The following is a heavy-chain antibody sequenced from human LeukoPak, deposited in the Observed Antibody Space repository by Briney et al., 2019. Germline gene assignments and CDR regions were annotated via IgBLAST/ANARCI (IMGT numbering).Heavy chain of an antibody. CDR1: GGSFSGYY. CDR2: INHSGST. D-gene: IGHD2-15*01. CDR3: ARLVVVAVLDY. J-gene: IGHJ4*02. Sequence: SETLSLTCAVYGGSFSGYYWSWIRQPPGKGLEWIGEINHSGSTNYNPSLKSRVTISVDTSKNQFSLKLSSVTAADTAVYYCARLVVVAVLDYWGRGTLVTVSS. V-gene: IGHV4-34*01.